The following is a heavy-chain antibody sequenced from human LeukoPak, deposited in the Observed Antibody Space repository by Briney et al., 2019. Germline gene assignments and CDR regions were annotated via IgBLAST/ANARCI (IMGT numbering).Heavy chain of an antibody. D-gene: IGHD3-3*01. J-gene: IGHJ5*02. CDR1: GGSINRSSRYY. CDR2: IFYTGST. CDR3: ARHVPSTIFFDWFDP. Sequence: SETLSLTCTVSGGSINRSSRYYWGWIRQPPGKGLEWIGSIFYTGSTYYNPSLKSRVTISVDTSNNQFSLKLSSVTAADTAVYYCARHVPSTIFFDWFDPWGQGTLVTVSS. V-gene: IGHV4-39*01.